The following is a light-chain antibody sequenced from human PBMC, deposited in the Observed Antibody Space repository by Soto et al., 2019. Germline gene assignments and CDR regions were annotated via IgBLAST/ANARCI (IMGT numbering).Light chain of an antibody. CDR2: DAS. V-gene: IGKV1-5*01. J-gene: IGKJ1*01. CDR1: QSISSW. CDR3: QQYNSYPWT. Sequence: DIQMTQSPSTLSASVGDRVTITCRASQSISSWLAWYQQKPGKAPKLLIYDASSLESGVPPRFSGSGSGTEFTLTISSLQPDDFATYYCQQYNSYPWTFGQGTKVDSK.